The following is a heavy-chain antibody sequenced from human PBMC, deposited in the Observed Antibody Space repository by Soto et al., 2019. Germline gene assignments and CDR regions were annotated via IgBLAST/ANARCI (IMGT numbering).Heavy chain of an antibody. CDR1: GFTFSSYA. CDR3: ARASSSNYDFWSGYYTGIGVYYYYGMDV. D-gene: IGHD3-3*01. J-gene: IGHJ6*02. V-gene: IGHV3-30-3*01. CDR2: ISYDGSNK. Sequence: GGSLRLSCAASGFTFSSYAMHWVRQAPGKGLEWVAVISYDGSNKYYADSVKGRFTISRDNSKNTLYLQMNSLRAEDTAVDYCARASSSNYDFWSGYYTGIGVYYYYGMDVWGQGTTVTVSS.